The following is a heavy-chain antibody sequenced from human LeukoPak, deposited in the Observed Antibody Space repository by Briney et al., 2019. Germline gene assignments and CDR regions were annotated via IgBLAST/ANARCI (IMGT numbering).Heavy chain of an antibody. CDR1: GGSISSYY. D-gene: IGHD4-17*01. CDR3: ARGNYGVDAFDI. J-gene: IGHJ3*02. Sequence: SPSETLSLACTVFGGSISSYYWSWIGQPPGKGLEWIGYIYYSGSTNYNPSLKSRVTISVDTSKNQFSLKLSSVTAADTAVYYCARGNYGVDAFDIWGQGTMVTVSS. V-gene: IGHV4-59*01. CDR2: IYYSGST.